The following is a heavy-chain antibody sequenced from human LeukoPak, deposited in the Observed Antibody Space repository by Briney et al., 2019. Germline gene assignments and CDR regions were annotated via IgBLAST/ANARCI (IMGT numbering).Heavy chain of an antibody. Sequence: SVKVSCKASGGTFSSYAISWVRQAPGQGLEWMGGIIPILGTANYAQKFQGRVTITADESTSTAYMELSSLRSEDTAVYYCASPSDFWSGYYTGVYVNYYYYGMDVWGQGTTVTVSS. CDR2: IIPILGTA. CDR1: GGTFSSYA. D-gene: IGHD3-3*01. V-gene: IGHV1-69*13. J-gene: IGHJ6*02. CDR3: ASPSDFWSGYYTGVYVNYYYYGMDV.